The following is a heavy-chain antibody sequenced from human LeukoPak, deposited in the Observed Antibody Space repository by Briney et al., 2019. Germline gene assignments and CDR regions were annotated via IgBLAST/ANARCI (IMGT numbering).Heavy chain of an antibody. CDR1: GFTFSSYA. V-gene: IGHV3-23*01. CDR2: IIGSGGST. J-gene: IGHJ4*02. Sequence: GGSLRLACAAAGFTFSSYAVSWVRQAPGKWLEWVSSIIGSGGSTYYADSVKGRFTISIDNSKNTLCLKMNSLRAEDTALYYCAKEGIAARLPLLVWGQGTLVTVSS. CDR3: AKEGIAARLPLLV. D-gene: IGHD6-6*01.